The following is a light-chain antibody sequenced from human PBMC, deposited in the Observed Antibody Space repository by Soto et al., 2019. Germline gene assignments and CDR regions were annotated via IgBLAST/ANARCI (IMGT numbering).Light chain of an antibody. CDR3: QQYGSSRT. Sequence: EIVMTQSPVTLSVSPGGRASLSCRASEIVRNNLACYQQKPGQAPRLLIYGASTRATGIPARFSGSGSGTDFTLTISRLEPEDFAVYYCQQYGSSRTFGQGTKVDIK. CDR2: GAS. J-gene: IGKJ1*01. CDR1: EIVRNN. V-gene: IGKV3-20*01.